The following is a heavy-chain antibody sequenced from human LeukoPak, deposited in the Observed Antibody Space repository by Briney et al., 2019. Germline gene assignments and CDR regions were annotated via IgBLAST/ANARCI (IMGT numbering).Heavy chain of an antibody. CDR2: IYYSGST. J-gene: IGHJ4*02. Sequence: KPSETLSLTCTVSGGSISSSGYYWGWIRQPPGKGLEWIGSIYYSGSTYYNPSLKSRVTISVDTSKNQFSLKLSSVTAADTAVYYCARHFPGVAVAGYYFDYWGQGTLVTVSS. CDR3: ARHFPGVAVAGYYFDY. D-gene: IGHD6-19*01. CDR1: GGSISSSGYY. V-gene: IGHV4-39*01.